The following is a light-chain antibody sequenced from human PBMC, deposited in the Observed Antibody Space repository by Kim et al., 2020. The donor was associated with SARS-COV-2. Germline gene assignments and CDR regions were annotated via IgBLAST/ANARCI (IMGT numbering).Light chain of an antibody. CDR1: QSISTW. V-gene: IGKV1-5*03. CDR2: KAS. J-gene: IGKJ4*01. Sequence: ASLGDRVTITCRASQSISTWVAWYQQKPGKAPTLLIYKASTLEEGVPSRFSGSGSGTDFTLTISSLQPGDFATYYCKQYTSYPLTFGGGTKVDIK. CDR3: KQYTSYPLT.